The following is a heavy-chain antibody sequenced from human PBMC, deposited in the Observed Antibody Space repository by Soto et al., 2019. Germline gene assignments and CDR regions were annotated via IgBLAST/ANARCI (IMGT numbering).Heavy chain of an antibody. V-gene: IGHV4-34*01. D-gene: IGHD3-9*01. CDR3: ARSPPREIFGQWFDP. CDR2: INHSGST. J-gene: IGHJ5*02. CDR1: GGSFSGYY. Sequence: QVQLQQWGAGLLKPSETLSLTCAVYGGSFSGYYWSWIRQPPGKGLEWIGEINHSGSTNYNPSLKSRVTISVDTSKNQFSLKLSSVTAADTAVYYCARSPPREIFGQWFDPWGQGTLVTVSS.